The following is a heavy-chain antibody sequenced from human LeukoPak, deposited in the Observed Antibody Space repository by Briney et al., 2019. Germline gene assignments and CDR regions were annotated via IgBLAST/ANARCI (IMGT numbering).Heavy chain of an antibody. V-gene: IGHV3-48*01. J-gene: IGHJ5*02. CDR2: ISWSSNTI. CDR3: AKEQRGYSGYMVGSCFDP. Sequence: GGSLRLSCAASGFTLSSYGMHWVRQAPGKGLEWVSYISWSSNTIYYGDSVKGRFTISRDNSKKTLYLQMNSLRAEDTALYYCAKEQRGYSGYMVGSCFDPWGQGTLVTVSS. D-gene: IGHD5-12*01. CDR1: GFTLSSYG.